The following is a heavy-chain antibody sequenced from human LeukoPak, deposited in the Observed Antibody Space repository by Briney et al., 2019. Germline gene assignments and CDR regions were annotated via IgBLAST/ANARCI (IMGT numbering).Heavy chain of an antibody. D-gene: IGHD2-2*01. CDR3: ARSLSTASSFDY. J-gene: IGHJ4*02. CDR2: INPNGGIT. V-gene: IGHV1-46*01. CDR1: GYTFSIYY. Sequence: ASVKVSCKASGYTFSIYYIHWVRQAPGQGLEWMGIINPNGGITNYAQKFQGRVSVTRDTSTSTVYMELNSLRSEDTAIYYCARSLSTASSFDYWGQGTLVTVSS.